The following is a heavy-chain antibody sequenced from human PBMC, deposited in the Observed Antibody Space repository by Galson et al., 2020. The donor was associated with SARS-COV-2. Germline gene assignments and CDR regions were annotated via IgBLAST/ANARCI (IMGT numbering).Heavy chain of an antibody. CDR3: ARGRITLVRGVILDP. CDR2: INHSGNI. V-gene: IGHV4-34*01. D-gene: IGHD3-10*01. J-gene: IGHJ5*02. Sequence: SETLSLTCAVSSGSFSGNYWSWIRQPPGKGLEWIGNINHSGNINYNPSLKSRVTISVDTSKNQFSLRLSSVTAADTAIYYCARGRITLVRGVILDPWGQGTLVTVSS. CDR1: SGSFSGNY.